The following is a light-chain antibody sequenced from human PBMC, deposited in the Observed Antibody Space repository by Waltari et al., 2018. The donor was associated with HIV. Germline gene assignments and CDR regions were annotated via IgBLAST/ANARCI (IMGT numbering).Light chain of an antibody. Sequence: QSALTQPPSVSGFPGQSVTISCTGFRGDVSTYNCVSWYQQPPNTAPKRILYEVYKRPSGVPVRCSGSQSGDMASRALSGLQTEDEAYYYCALYTTRNIIFGGGTNQVVL. CDR1: RGDVSTYNC. CDR2: EVY. CDR3: ALYTTRNII. J-gene: IGLJ2*01. V-gene: IGLV2-18*01.